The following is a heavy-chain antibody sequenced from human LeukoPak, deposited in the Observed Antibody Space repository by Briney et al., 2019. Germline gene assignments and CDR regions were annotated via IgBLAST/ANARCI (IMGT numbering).Heavy chain of an antibody. V-gene: IGHV1-18*01. J-gene: IGHJ6*02. CDR2: ISAYNGNT. D-gene: IGHD6-19*01. Sequence: ASVKVSCKASGYTFTSYGISWVRQAPGQGLEWMGWISAYNGNTNYAQKLQGRVTMTTDTSTSTAYMELRSLRSDDTAVYYCARASISGWYPLLYYYHYGMDVWGQGTTVTVSS. CDR1: GYTFTSYG. CDR3: ARASISGWYPLLYYYHYGMDV.